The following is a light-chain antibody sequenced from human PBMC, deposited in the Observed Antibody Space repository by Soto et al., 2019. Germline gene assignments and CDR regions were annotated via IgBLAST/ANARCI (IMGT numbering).Light chain of an antibody. CDR3: QQYRNSSPWT. CDR2: GAS. J-gene: IGKJ1*01. V-gene: IGKV3-15*01. CDR1: QSVSSY. Sequence: TQSPATLSVSPGERATISCMAGQSVSSYSDWYQQKTARDASRLIYGASTRATGSPARCCGSGCGTEFTLPISSLQSQDFAVYYCQQYRNSSPWTFGQGTKVDIK.